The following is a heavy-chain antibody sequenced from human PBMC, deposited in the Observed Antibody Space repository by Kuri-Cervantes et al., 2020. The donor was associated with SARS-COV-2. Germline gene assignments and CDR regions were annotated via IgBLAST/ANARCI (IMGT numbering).Heavy chain of an antibody. CDR3: ARDWNYLALSGDAFDI. CDR2: IIPIFGTA. CDR1: GGTFSSYT. Sequence: SVKVSCKASGGTFSSYTISWVRQAPGQGLEWMGGIIPIFGTANYAQKFQGRVTITADKSTSTAHMELSSLRSEDTAVYYCARDWNYLALSGDAFDIWGQGTMVTVSS. V-gene: IGHV1-69*06. J-gene: IGHJ3*02. D-gene: IGHD1-7*01.